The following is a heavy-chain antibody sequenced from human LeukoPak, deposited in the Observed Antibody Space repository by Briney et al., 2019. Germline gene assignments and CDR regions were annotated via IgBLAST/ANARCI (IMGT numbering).Heavy chain of an antibody. CDR1: GGSINSKY. Sequence: TETLSLTCTVSGGSINSKYWNWIRQPPGKGLEWIGHIYYSGSTNYSPSLNSRVTISLDTSKNQFSLEMRSVTAADTAVYYCARVIVGTYGMEVWGEGTSVTVSS. D-gene: IGHD2-15*01. J-gene: IGHJ6*04. CDR3: ARVIVGTYGMEV. V-gene: IGHV4-59*01. CDR2: IYYSGST.